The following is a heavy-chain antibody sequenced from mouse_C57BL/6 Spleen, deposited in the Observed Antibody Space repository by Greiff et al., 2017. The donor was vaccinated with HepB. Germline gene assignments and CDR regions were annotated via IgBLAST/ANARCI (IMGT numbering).Heavy chain of an antibody. Sequence: EVKLVESEGGLVQPGSSMKLSCTASGFTFSDYYMAWVRQVPEKGLEWVANINYDGSSTYYLDSLKSRFIISRDNAKNILYLQMSSLKSEDTATYYCARDSSGDAMDYWGQGTSVTVSS. CDR2: INYDGSST. D-gene: IGHD3-2*02. V-gene: IGHV5-16*01. CDR3: ARDSSGDAMDY. CDR1: GFTFSDYY. J-gene: IGHJ4*01.